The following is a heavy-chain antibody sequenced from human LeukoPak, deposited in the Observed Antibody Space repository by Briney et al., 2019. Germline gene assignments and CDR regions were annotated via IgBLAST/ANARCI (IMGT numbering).Heavy chain of an antibody. CDR1: GGSISSSSYY. CDR3: ARQTGIAVAGEFDY. CDR2: IYYSGST. D-gene: IGHD6-19*01. Sequence: PSETLSLTCTVSGGSISSSSYYWGWIRQPPGKGLEWIGSIYYSGSTYYNPSLKSRVTISVDTSKNQFSLKLSSVTAADTAVYYCARQTGIAVAGEFDYWGQGTLVTVTS. V-gene: IGHV4-39*01. J-gene: IGHJ4*02.